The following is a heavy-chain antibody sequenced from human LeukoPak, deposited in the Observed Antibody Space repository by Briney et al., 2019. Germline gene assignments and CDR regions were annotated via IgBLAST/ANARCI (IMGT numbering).Heavy chain of an antibody. V-gene: IGHV5-51*01. D-gene: IGHD6-19*01. Sequence: GESLKISCKSSGYSFTSYWIAWVRQMPGKGLEWMGIIYPANSDTRYSPSFQGQVTISADKSISTAYLQWSSLKASDTAMYYCARAPYRPPGYRSGWYWLDYWGQGTLVTVSA. CDR2: IYPANSDT. J-gene: IGHJ4*02. CDR3: ARAPYRPPGYRSGWYWLDY. CDR1: GYSFTSYW.